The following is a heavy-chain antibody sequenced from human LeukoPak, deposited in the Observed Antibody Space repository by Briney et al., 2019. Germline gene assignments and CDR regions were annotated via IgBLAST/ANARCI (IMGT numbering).Heavy chain of an antibody. J-gene: IGHJ4*02. D-gene: IGHD2-21*02. CDR1: GFTFDDYA. V-gene: IGHV3-43D*03. Sequence: GGTLRLSCAASGFTFDDYAMHWVRQAPGKGLEWVSLISWDGGSTYYADSVKGRFTISRDNSKNSLYLQMNSLRAEDTALYYCAKGGGDWGIDYWGQGTLVTVSS. CDR2: ISWDGGST. CDR3: AKGGGDWGIDY.